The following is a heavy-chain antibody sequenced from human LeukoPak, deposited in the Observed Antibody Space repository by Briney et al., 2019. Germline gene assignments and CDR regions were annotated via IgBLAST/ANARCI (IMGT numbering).Heavy chain of an antibody. CDR2: ISSSSSSI. CDR1: GFTFSSYS. J-gene: IGHJ3*02. CDR3: ARSIIEGYYDSSGYHDDAFDI. Sequence: GGSLRLSCAASGFTFSSYSMNWVRQAPGKGLEWVSYISSSSSSIYYADSVKGRFTISRDNAKNSLYLQMNSLRAEDTAVYYCARSIIEGYYDSSGYHDDAFDIWGQGTMVTVSS. V-gene: IGHV3-48*04. D-gene: IGHD3-22*01.